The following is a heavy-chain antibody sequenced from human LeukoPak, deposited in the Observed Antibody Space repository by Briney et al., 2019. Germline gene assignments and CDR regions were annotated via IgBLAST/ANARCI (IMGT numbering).Heavy chain of an antibody. V-gene: IGHV3-74*01. Sequence: GGSLRLSCAASGFTFSSYWMHWVRQAPGKGLVWVSRINSDGSSTSYADSVKGRFTISRDNSENTLFLQMNSLKAEDTAIYYCAKNRRVEATPVDYWGQGTLVTVSS. CDR1: GFTFSSYW. CDR3: AKNRRVEATPVDY. CDR2: INSDGSST. D-gene: IGHD2-15*01. J-gene: IGHJ4*02.